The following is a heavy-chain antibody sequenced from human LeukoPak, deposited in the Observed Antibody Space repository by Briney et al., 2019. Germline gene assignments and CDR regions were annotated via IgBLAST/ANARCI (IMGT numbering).Heavy chain of an antibody. D-gene: IGHD6-13*01. V-gene: IGHV3-74*01. CDR2: INTDGSST. CDR1: GFTFSSYW. CDR3: ARVSSSSWWALDY. Sequence: GGSLRLSCAASGFTFSSYWMHWVRQAPGKGLVWVSRINTDGSSTSYADSVKGRYTISRDNAKNTLYLQMNSLRAEDTAVYYCARVSSSSWWALDYWGQGTLVTVSS. J-gene: IGHJ4*02.